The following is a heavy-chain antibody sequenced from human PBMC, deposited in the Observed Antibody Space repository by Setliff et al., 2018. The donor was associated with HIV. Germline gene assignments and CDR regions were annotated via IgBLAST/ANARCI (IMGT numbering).Heavy chain of an antibody. CDR2: TYQTGST. CDR1: GYSISSGYY. CDR3: ARGRKKTLAVSGTRYFDF. V-gene: IGHV4-38-2*02. D-gene: IGHD6-19*01. Sequence: SETLSLTCSVSGYSISSGYYWGWIRQPPGKGLEWIGSTYQTGSTNYNPSLKSRVTVSLDMSNNQFSLKVTSVTAADMGVYYCARGRKKTLAVSGTRYFDFWGQGTLVTVSS. J-gene: IGHJ4*02.